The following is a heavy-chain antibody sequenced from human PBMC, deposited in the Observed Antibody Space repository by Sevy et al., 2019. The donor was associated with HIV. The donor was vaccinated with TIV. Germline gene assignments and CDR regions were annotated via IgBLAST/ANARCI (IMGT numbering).Heavy chain of an antibody. V-gene: IGHV1-2*06. CDR1: GYTFTDDY. CDR2: IYPNSGGT. CDR3: ASDAAGGTTNSGMDV. J-gene: IGHJ6*02. D-gene: IGHD1-7*01. Sequence: ASVKVSCKASGYTFTDDYLHLVRQAPGQGLEWMGRIYPNSGGTNYAQKFQGRVTMTRDTSISTAYMELSRLRPDDTAVYFCASDAAGGTTNSGMDVWGQGTTVTVSS.